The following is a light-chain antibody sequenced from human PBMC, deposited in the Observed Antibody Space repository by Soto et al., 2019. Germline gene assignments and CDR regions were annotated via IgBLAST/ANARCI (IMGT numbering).Light chain of an antibody. V-gene: IGKV3-15*01. Sequence: EIVMTQSPATLSVSPGETATLSCRASQSVSYNLAWYQQTPGQGPRLLIYSAFTRATGIPARFSGSGSGTDFTLTISSLQSEDFAVYYCQQYKNWPPLTFGGGTKVEIK. CDR3: QQYKNWPPLT. J-gene: IGKJ4*01. CDR1: QSVSYN. CDR2: SAF.